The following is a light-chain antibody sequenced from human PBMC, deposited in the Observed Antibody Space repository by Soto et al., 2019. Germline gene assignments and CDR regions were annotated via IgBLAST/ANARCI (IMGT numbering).Light chain of an antibody. CDR2: DAS. Sequence: EIVLTQSPDTLSLSPGERATLSCRASQSVDNYLAWYQQIPGQAPRLLIYDASTRASGIPARFSGSGSGTDFTLTITSLEPEDSAVYFCQQYTGPPTTFGQGTRLEIK. J-gene: IGKJ5*01. V-gene: IGKV3-11*01. CDR1: QSVDNY. CDR3: QQYTGPPTT.